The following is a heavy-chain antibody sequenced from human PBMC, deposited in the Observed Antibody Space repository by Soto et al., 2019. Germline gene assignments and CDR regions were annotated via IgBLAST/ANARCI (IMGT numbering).Heavy chain of an antibody. CDR3: ARRYCSGGNCYSDDY. Sequence: QIQLVQSGAEVKKPGASVKVSCKASGYTFTSYGVSWVRQAPGQRLEWMGWINAYRGNTDYAQILQGRVTMATDTSTSMGYMELRSLRSDDTAVYYSARRYCSGGNCYSDDYWGQGTLVTVSS. CDR2: INAYRGNT. CDR1: GYTFTSYG. D-gene: IGHD2-15*01. J-gene: IGHJ4*02. V-gene: IGHV1-18*01.